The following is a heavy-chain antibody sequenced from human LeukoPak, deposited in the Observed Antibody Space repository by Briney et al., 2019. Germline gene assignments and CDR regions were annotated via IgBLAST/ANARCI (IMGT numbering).Heavy chain of an antibody. J-gene: IGHJ5*02. CDR2: IYPGDSDT. D-gene: IGHD2-2*01. CDR3: ARLGVGYQLPDSWFDP. CDR1: GYSFSSYW. Sequence: GSPRLSCKGSGYSFSSYWIGWVRQMPGKGLEWMGIIYPGDSDTRYSPSFQGQVTISADKSISTAYLQWSSLKASDTAMYYCARLGVGYQLPDSWFDPWGQGTLVTVSS. V-gene: IGHV5-51*01.